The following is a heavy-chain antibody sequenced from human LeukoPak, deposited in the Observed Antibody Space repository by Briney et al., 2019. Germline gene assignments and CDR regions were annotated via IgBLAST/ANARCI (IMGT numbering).Heavy chain of an antibody. J-gene: IGHJ4*02. CDR1: GFTFSSYG. CDR2: ISYDGSNK. D-gene: IGHD5-18*01. CDR3: AKDLEDTAMATGADY. Sequence: GGSLRLSCAASGFTFSSYGMHWVRQAPGKGLEWVAVISYDGSNKYYADSVKGRFTISRDNSKNTLYLQMNSLRAEDTAVYYCAKDLEDTAMATGADYWGQGTLVTVSS. V-gene: IGHV3-30*18.